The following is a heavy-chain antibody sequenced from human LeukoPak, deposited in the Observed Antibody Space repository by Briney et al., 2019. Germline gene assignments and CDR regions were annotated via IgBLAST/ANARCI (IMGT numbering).Heavy chain of an antibody. CDR3: ARVSAISWYYDH. CDR1: GGSISSYY. Sequence: SETLSLTCTVSGGSISSYYWSWVRQPPGKGLEWIGYISYSGSTNYNPSLKSRVTISLDTSKNQSSLKLNSVTAADTAVYYGARVSAISWYYDHWGQGTLVTVSS. J-gene: IGHJ4*02. D-gene: IGHD6-13*01. V-gene: IGHV4-59*01. CDR2: ISYSGST.